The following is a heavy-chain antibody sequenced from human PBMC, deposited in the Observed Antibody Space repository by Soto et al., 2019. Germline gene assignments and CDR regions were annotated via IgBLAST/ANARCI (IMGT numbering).Heavy chain of an antibody. D-gene: IGHD6-19*01. V-gene: IGHV4-34*01. CDR3: ARGGSSDWQVVLDM. CDR2: SNHRGSN. Sequence: NPSETLSLTCVVSGGSFDTYYWNWIRQSPGKGLEWIGESNHRGSNNYSPSLKSRVTISLDTSKNQFSLKLTSVTAADTAVYYCARGGSSDWQVVLDMWGQGTMVTVS. J-gene: IGHJ3*02. CDR1: GGSFDTYY.